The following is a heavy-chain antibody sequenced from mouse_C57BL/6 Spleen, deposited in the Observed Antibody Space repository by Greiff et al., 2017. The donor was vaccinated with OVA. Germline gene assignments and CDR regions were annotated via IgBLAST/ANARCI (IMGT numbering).Heavy chain of an antibody. CDR1: GYTFTSYW. J-gene: IGHJ2*01. D-gene: IGHD1-1*01. Sequence: VQLQQSGTVLARPGASVKMSCKTSGYTFTSYWMHWVKQRPGQGLEWIGAIYPGNSDTSYNQKFKGKAKLTAVTSASTAYMELSSLTNEDSAVYYCTRGEYYGSSFYFDYWGQGTTLTVAS. V-gene: IGHV1-5*01. CDR2: IYPGNSDT. CDR3: TRGEYYGSSFYFDY.